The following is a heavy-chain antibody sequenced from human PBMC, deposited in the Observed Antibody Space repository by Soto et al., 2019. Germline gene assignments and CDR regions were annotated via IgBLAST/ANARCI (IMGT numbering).Heavy chain of an antibody. CDR2: ISWNSGSI. J-gene: IGHJ6*02. V-gene: IGHV3-9*01. D-gene: IGHD1-26*01. CDR3: AKGWGGGLNIMVV. CDR1: GFTFDDYA. Sequence: EVQLVESGGGLGQPGRSLRLSCAASGFTFDDYAMHWVRQAPGKGLEWVSGISWNSGSIGYADSVKGRFTISRDNAKNSLYLQMNSLRADDTALYYCAKGWGGGLNIMVVWGQGTTVTVSS.